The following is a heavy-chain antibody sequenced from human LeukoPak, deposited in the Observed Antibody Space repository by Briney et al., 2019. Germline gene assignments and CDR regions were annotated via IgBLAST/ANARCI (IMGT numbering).Heavy chain of an antibody. Sequence: GGSLRLSCAASGFTFSSHAMNWVRQPPGKGLDWVSSIDKSGDGAFYADSVKGRFTISRDNSKNTLHLQMDSLRREDTAVYYCARRGGNSGWGAFDIWGQGTMVTVSS. J-gene: IGHJ3*02. V-gene: IGHV3-23*01. CDR2: IDKSGDGA. D-gene: IGHD6-25*01. CDR1: GFTFSSHA. CDR3: ARRGGNSGWGAFDI.